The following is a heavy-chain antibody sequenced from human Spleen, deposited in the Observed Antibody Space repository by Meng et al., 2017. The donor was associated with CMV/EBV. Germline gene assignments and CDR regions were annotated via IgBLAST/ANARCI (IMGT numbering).Heavy chain of an antibody. CDR2: TYYRSKWYN. CDR1: GDSVSSNSAA. Sequence: SETLSLTCAISGDSVSSNSAAWNWIRQSPSRGLEWLGRTYYRSKWYNDYAVSVKSRMTINADTSKNQFSLLLNSVTPEDTAVYYCAREQLVPNWFDPWGPGTLVTVSS. CDR3: AREQLVPNWFDP. V-gene: IGHV6-1*01. J-gene: IGHJ5*02. D-gene: IGHD6-6*01.